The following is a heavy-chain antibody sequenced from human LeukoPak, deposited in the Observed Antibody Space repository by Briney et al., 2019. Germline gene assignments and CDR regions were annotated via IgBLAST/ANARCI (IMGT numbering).Heavy chain of an antibody. CDR2: ISSSNSYI. V-gene: IGHV3-21*04. J-gene: IGHJ5*02. Sequence: PGGSLRLSCAASGFTFSSYSMNWVRQAPGKGLEWVSSISSSNSYIYYADSVKGRFTISRDNAKNSLYLQMNGLRAEDTAVYYCARDDDSSGYYYPWGQGTLVTVSS. CDR1: GFTFSSYS. D-gene: IGHD3-22*01. CDR3: ARDDDSSGYYYP.